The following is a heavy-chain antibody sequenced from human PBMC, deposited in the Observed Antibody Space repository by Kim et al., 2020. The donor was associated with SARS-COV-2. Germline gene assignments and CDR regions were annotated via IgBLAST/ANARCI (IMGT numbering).Heavy chain of an antibody. J-gene: IGHJ4*02. Sequence: SGPTLVNPTQTLTLTCTFSGFSLISDQVGVGWIRQPPGKALEWLALVYWDDDKRYRPSLTGRLTIAKDTSKNQVVLTMTNMDPVDTGTYFCAHLVRGVIRREYYFGYWGQGTLVTVYS. V-gene: IGHV2-5*02. CDR1: GFSLISDQVG. CDR3: AHLVRGVIRREYYFGY. CDR2: VYWDDDK. D-gene: IGHD3-10*01.